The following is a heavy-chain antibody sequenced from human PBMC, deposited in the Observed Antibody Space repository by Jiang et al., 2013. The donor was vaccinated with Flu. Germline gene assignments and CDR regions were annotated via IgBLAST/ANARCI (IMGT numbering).Heavy chain of an antibody. J-gene: IGHJ4*01. CDR3: ATYKSGFDY. D-gene: IGHD1-14*01. Sequence: GSGLVKPSGTLSLTCGVSGGSVSSSNWWSWVRQAPGKGLEWIGEIYHTGTTNYNPSLKSRVAISLDKSKNQLSLTMTSVTAADTAVYYCATYKSGFDYWGHGVLVTVSS. V-gene: IGHV4-4*02. CDR1: GGSVSSSNW. CDR2: IYHTGTT.